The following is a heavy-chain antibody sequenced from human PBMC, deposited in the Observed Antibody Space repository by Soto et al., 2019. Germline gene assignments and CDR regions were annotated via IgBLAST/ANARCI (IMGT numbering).Heavy chain of an antibody. D-gene: IGHD3-10*01. Sequence: QVQLQESGSGLVKPSQTLSVTCAVSGGSMSTGGHSWSWIRQSPGEGLEWIGSIYATGKTYYNPSLKSRVTISVDTSKNQFSLNVTSVTAADTAVYFCARAPPGPSPRWDVWGQGTTVTVCS. CDR1: GGSMSTGGHS. J-gene: IGHJ6*02. V-gene: IGHV4-30-2*06. CDR3: ARAPPGPSPRWDV. CDR2: IYATGKT.